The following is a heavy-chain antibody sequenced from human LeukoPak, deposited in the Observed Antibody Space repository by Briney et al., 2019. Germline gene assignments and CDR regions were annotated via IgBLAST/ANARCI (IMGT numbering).Heavy chain of an antibody. J-gene: IGHJ5*02. D-gene: IGHD1-26*01. CDR1: GGSISSGNFY. CDR3: ARDPSPFYSGSYLGFDP. V-gene: IGHV4-39*02. Sequence: SETLSLTCIVSGGSISSGNFYWGWIRQPPGKGLEWIGSIYFSENTYYNPSLKSRVTISVDTSKNHFSLTLNSVTAADTAVYYCARDPSPFYSGSYLGFDPWGQGTLVTVSS. CDR2: IYFSENT.